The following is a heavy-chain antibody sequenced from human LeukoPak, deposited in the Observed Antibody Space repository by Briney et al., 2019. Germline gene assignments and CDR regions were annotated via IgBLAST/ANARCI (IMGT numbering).Heavy chain of an antibody. CDR3: ASSGWFDAFDI. CDR1: GYTFTSYY. D-gene: IGHD6-19*01. Sequence: GASVKVSCKASGYTFTSYYMHWVRQAPGQGLEWMGIINPSGGSTSYAQKFQGRVTMTRDMSTSTVYMELSSLRSEDTAVYYCASSGWFDAFDIWGQGTMVTVSS. CDR2: INPSGGST. J-gene: IGHJ3*02. V-gene: IGHV1-46*01.